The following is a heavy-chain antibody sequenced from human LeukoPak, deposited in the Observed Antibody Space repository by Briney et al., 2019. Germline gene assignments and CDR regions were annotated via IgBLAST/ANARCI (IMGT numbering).Heavy chain of an antibody. Sequence: GASVKVSCKASGYTFTSYDINWVRQATGQGLEWMGWMNPNSGNTGYAQKFQGRVTMTRNTSISTAYMELSSLRSEDTAVYYCARAHNYYDSSGHRGYYFDYWGQGTLFTVSS. CDR3: ARAHNYYDSSGHRGYYFDY. CDR1: GYTFTSYD. J-gene: IGHJ4*02. V-gene: IGHV1-8*01. D-gene: IGHD3-22*01. CDR2: MNPNSGNT.